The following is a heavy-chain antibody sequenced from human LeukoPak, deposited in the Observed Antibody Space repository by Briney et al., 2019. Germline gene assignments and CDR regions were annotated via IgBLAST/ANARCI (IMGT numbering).Heavy chain of an antibody. D-gene: IGHD2-21*02. V-gene: IGHV1-2*02. CDR3: ARPPCGGDCYSEYFQH. Sequence: ASVKVSCKASGYTFTGYYMHWVRQAPGQGLEWMGWINLNSGGTNYAQKFQGRVTMTRDTSISTAYMELSRLRSDDTAVYYCARPPCGGDCYSEYFQHWGQGTLVTVSS. J-gene: IGHJ1*01. CDR1: GYTFTGYY. CDR2: INLNSGGT.